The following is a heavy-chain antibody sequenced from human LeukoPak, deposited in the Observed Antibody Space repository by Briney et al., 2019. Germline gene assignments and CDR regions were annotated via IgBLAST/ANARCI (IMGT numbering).Heavy chain of an antibody. CDR3: ARDLTIFPYNWFDP. D-gene: IGHD3-3*01. CDR1: GDSMSSGSSY. CDR2: IYTSGST. Sequence: PSETLSLTCTVSGDSMSSGSSYWSWIRQPAGKGLGWIGRIYTSGSTIYNPSLKSRVTVSVDTSKNQFSLNLSSVTVADTAVYYCARDLTIFPYNWFDPWGQGTLVTVSS. V-gene: IGHV4-61*02. J-gene: IGHJ5*02.